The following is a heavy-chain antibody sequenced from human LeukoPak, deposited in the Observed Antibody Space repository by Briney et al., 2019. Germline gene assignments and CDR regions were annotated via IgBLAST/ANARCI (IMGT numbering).Heavy chain of an antibody. D-gene: IGHD1-1*01. J-gene: IGHJ4*02. CDR2: TYYRSKWYN. CDR3: ARDRAYDGTTSFFDY. V-gene: IGHV6-1*01. CDR1: GDSVSSNSAA. Sequence: SQTLSLTCAISGDSVSSNSAAWNWIKQSPSRGLEWLGRTYYRSKWYNDYAVSMKSRITINPDSSKNQFSLQLNSVTPEDTAVYYCARDRAYDGTTSFFDYWGQGTLVTVSS.